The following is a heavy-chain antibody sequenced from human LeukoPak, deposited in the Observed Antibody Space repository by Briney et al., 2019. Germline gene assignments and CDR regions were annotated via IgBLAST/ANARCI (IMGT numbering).Heavy chain of an antibody. D-gene: IGHD5-24*01. Sequence: SETLSLTCTVSGGSISSYYWSWIRQPAGKGLEWIGRIYTSGSTNYNPSLKSRVTMSVDTSKNQFSLKLNSVTAADTALYFCARHRAGYTTSWFFWGQGTMVIVSS. V-gene: IGHV4-4*07. CDR2: IYTSGST. J-gene: IGHJ3*01. CDR3: ARHRAGYTTSWFF. CDR1: GGSISSYY.